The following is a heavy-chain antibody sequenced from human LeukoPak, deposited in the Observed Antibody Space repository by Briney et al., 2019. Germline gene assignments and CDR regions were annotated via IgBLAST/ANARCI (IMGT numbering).Heavy chain of an antibody. J-gene: IGHJ4*02. CDR2: ISNTKTYI. D-gene: IGHD3-22*01. V-gene: IGHV3-21*01. Sequence: GGSLRLSCAASGFTFSTAWMFWVRQAPGKGLEWISSISNTKTYINYADSVKGRFTISRDNAKNSLFLHMTSLRAEDTAVYYCVRDGAYYDSAPYNFDFWGQGTLVAVSS. CDR3: VRDGAYYDSAPYNFDF. CDR1: GFTFSTAW.